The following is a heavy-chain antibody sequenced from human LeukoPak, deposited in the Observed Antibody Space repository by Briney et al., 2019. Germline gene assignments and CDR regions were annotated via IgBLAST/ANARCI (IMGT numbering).Heavy chain of an antibody. J-gene: IGHJ5*02. CDR1: GYTFTGYY. Sequence: ASVKVSCKASGYTFTGYYMHWVRQAPGRGLEWMGWINPYSGATKYAQKFQGRVTMTRDTSISTAYMEVSRLRFDDTAVYYCARDGGWYQLLWWFDPWGQGTLVTVSS. CDR3: ARDGGWYQLLWWFDP. D-gene: IGHD2-2*01. CDR2: INPYSGAT. V-gene: IGHV1-2*02.